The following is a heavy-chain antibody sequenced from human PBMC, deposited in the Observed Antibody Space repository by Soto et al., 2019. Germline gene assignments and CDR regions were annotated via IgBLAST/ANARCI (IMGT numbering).Heavy chain of an antibody. CDR3: ASYYYDSSGYYYVPGVY. V-gene: IGHV4-39*01. CDR1: GGSISSNFYY. Sequence: SETLSLTCTVSGGSISSNFYYWGWIRQPPGKGLQWIGNIYYRGSTNYNPSLKSPVTISVDTSKNQFSLKLSSVTAADTAVYYCASYYYDSSGYYYVPGVYWGQGTLVT. CDR2: IYYRGST. D-gene: IGHD3-22*01. J-gene: IGHJ4*02.